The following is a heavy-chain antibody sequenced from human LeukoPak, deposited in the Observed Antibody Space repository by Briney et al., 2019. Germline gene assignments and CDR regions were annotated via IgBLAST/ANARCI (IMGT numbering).Heavy chain of an antibody. Sequence: PSQTLSLTCAVSGGSISSGGYSWSWIRQPPGKGLEWIGYIYYSGSTNYNPSLKSRVTISVDTSKNQFSLKLSSVTAADTAVYYCARIREWYGMDVWGQGTTVTVSS. V-gene: IGHV4-61*08. CDR1: GGSISSGGYS. CDR3: ARIREWYGMDV. D-gene: IGHD3-3*01. J-gene: IGHJ6*02. CDR2: IYYSGST.